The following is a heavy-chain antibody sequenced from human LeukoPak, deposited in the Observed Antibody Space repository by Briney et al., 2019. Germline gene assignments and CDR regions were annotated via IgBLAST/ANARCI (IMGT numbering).Heavy chain of an antibody. D-gene: IGHD1-14*01. Sequence: SETLSLTCTVSGGSISSSSYYWGWIRQPPGKGLEWIARISYSGSTNYNPSLKSRVTISLDSSKNQFSLRLSSVTPADTAAYYCASLPIDSSTGTFGWFDPWGQGTLVTVSS. CDR1: GGSISSSSYY. V-gene: IGHV4-61*05. J-gene: IGHJ5*02. CDR2: ISYSGST. CDR3: ASLPIDSSTGTFGWFDP.